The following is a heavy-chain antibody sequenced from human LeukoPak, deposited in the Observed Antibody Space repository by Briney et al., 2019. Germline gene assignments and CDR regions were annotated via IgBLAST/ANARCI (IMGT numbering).Heavy chain of an antibody. CDR1: GFTFGSYG. CDR3: ARAPTSFSGRAYYYYMDV. J-gene: IGHJ6*03. D-gene: IGHD3-10*01. CDR2: ISGSGGST. V-gene: IGHV3-23*01. Sequence: GGSLRLSCAASGFTFGSYGMSWVRQAPGKGLEWVSVISGSGGSTYYADSVKGRFTISRDNSKNTLYLQMNSLRAEDTAVYYCARAPTSFSGRAYYYYMDVWGKGTTVTISS.